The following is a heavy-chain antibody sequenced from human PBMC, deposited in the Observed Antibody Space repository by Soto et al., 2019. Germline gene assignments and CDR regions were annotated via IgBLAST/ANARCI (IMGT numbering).Heavy chain of an antibody. D-gene: IGHD3-16*02. CDR2: ISWNSGSI. CDR1: GFTFDDYA. CDR3: AKGNHYDYVWGSYRNNWFDP. Sequence: PGGSLRLSCAASGFTFDDYAMHWVRQAPGKGLEWVSGISWNSGSIGYADSVKGRFTISRDNAKNSLYLQMNSLRAEDTALYYCAKGNHYDYVWGSYRNNWFDPWGQGTLVTVSS. J-gene: IGHJ5*02. V-gene: IGHV3-9*01.